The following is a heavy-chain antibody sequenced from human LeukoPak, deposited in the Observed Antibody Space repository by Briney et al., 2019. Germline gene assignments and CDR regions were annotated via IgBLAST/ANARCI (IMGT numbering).Heavy chain of an antibody. CDR1: GYSFSDYG. CDR2: INPDNGNT. Sequence: ASARVSCKASGYSFSDYGVSWVRQAPGQGLEGMGWINPDNGNTKYAQNVQGRISMTTDKSTTTAYMELRTLRSDDTAVYFCSRESDATNWGLFDYWGQGTLVTVSS. V-gene: IGHV1-18*01. J-gene: IGHJ4*02. CDR3: SRESDATNWGLFDY. D-gene: IGHD7-27*01.